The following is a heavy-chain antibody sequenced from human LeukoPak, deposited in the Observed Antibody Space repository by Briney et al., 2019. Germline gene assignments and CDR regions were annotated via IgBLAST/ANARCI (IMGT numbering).Heavy chain of an antibody. J-gene: IGHJ4*02. CDR3: ARDLSGGWLTGRYFDY. Sequence: GGSLRLSCAASGFTFSSYEMNWVRQAPGKGLEWVSYISSSGSTIYYADSVKGRFTISRDNAKNSLYLQVNSLRAEDTAVYYCARDLSGGWLTGRYFDYWGQGTLVTVSS. V-gene: IGHV3-48*03. CDR2: ISSSGSTI. CDR1: GFTFSSYE. D-gene: IGHD3-10*01.